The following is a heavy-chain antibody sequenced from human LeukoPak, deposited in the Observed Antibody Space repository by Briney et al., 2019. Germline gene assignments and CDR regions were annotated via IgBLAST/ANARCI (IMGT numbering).Heavy chain of an antibody. CDR3: ARAMTSHYFDY. J-gene: IGHJ4*02. CDR1: GGSFGSGFY. V-gene: IGHV4-31*03. CDR2: IYYSGGT. Sequence: SETLSLTCTVSGGSFGSGFYWSWIRQHRGKGLEWIGYIYYSGGTYYNPSLKSRVSISLDTSKKQFSLKLSSVTVADTAVYYCARAMTSHYFDYWGQGTLVTVSS. D-gene: IGHD2-21*02.